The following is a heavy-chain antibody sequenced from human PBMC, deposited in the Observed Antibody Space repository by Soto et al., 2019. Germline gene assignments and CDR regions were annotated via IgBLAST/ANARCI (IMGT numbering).Heavy chain of an antibody. CDR3: ARDFRDYSYGYGDYYGMDV. V-gene: IGHV3-53*01. D-gene: IGHD5-18*01. CDR1: GFTVSSNY. Sequence: GGSLRLSCAASGFTVSSNYMSWVRQAPGKGLEWVSVIYSGGSTYYADSVKGRFTISRDNSKNTLYLQMNSLRAEDTAVYYCARDFRDYSYGYGDYYGMDVWGQGTTVTVSS. J-gene: IGHJ6*02. CDR2: IYSGGST.